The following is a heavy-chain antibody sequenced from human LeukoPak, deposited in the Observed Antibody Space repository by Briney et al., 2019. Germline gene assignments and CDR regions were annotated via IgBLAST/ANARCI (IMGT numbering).Heavy chain of an antibody. CDR2: IYYSGST. D-gene: IGHD3-10*01. CDR1: GGSISSGDYY. Sequence: SQTLSLTCTVSGGSISSGDYYWSWIRQPPGKGLEWIGSIYYSGSTYYNPSLKSRVTISVDTSKNQFSLKLSSVTAADTAVYYCARVGVLYYYGRGSFDYWGQGTLVTVSS. CDR3: ARVGVLYYYGRGSFDY. V-gene: IGHV4-39*07. J-gene: IGHJ4*02.